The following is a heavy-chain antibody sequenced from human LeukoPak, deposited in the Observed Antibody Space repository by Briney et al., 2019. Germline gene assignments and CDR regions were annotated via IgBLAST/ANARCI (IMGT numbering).Heavy chain of an antibody. CDR3: ARGLGGSDLDFDY. J-gene: IGHJ4*02. CDR1: GGSISSGGYS. V-gene: IGHV4-30-2*01. Sequence: PSETLSLTCAVSGGSISSGGYSWSWIRQPPGKGLEWIGYIYHSGSTYYNPSLKSRVTISVDRSKNQFSLKLSSVTAADTAVYYCARGLGGSDLDFDYWGQGTLVTVSS. D-gene: IGHD5-12*01. CDR2: IYHSGST.